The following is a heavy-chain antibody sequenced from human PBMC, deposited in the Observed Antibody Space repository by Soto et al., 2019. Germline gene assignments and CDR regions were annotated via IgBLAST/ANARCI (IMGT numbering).Heavy chain of an antibody. J-gene: IGHJ4*02. CDR1: GGTISSYY. CDR3: ARHDPGYSSGRLGY. CDR2: ISYSGIT. D-gene: IGHD6-19*01. V-gene: IGHV4-59*08. Sequence: PSETLSLTCTVSGGTISSYYWSWIRQPPGKGLEWIGYISYSGITNYNPSLKSRVTISVDTSKNQFSLKLSSVTAADTAVYYCARHDPGYSSGRLGYWGQGTLVTVSS.